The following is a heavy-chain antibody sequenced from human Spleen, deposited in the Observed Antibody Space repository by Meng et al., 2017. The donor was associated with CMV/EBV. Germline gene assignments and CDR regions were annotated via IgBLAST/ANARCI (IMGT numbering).Heavy chain of an antibody. CDR2: IYPGDSDT. J-gene: IGHJ5*02. V-gene: IGHV5-51*01. Sequence: KVSCKGSGYSFTSYWIGWVRQMPGKGLEWMGIIYPGDSDTRYSPSFQGRVIISVDKSINTAYLQLSSLKASDTAIYYCARNGVGSYHYFDPWGQGTLVTVSS. D-gene: IGHD5-12*01. CDR1: GYSFTSYW. CDR3: ARNGVGSYHYFDP.